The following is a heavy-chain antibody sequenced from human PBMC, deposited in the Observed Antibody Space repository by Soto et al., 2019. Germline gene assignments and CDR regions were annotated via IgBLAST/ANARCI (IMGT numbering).Heavy chain of an antibody. J-gene: IGHJ4*02. V-gene: IGHV4-61*01. CDR2: IYYSGST. D-gene: IGHD6-19*01. Sequence: SETLSLTCTVSGGSVSSGSYYWSWIRQPPGKGLEWIGYIYYSGSTNYNPSLKSRVTISVDTSKNQFSLKLSSVTAADTAVYHCARGGGQWLVPFDYWGQGTLVTVS. CDR3: ARGGGQWLVPFDY. CDR1: GGSVSSGSYY.